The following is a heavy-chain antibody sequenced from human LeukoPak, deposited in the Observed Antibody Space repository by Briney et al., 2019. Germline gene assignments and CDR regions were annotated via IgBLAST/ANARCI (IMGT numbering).Heavy chain of an antibody. J-gene: IGHJ4*02. CDR3: ARAHGAMGATIFDY. CDR1: GGSISSGGYY. D-gene: IGHD1-26*01. V-gene: IGHV4-31*03. CDR2: IYYSGST. Sequence: SETLSLTCTVSGGSISSGGYYWSWIRQHPGKGLEWIGYIYYSGSTYYNPSLKSRVTISVDMSKNQFSLKLSSVTAADTAVYYCARAHGAMGATIFDYWGQGTLVTVSS.